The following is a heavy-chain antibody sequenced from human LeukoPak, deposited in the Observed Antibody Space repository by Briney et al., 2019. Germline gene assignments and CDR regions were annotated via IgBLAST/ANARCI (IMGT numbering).Heavy chain of an antibody. CDR1: GYSFSTYW. CDR3: ARHVGGFDYYTSGSHYNDY. V-gene: IGHV5-51*01. CDR2: IYPDDSDT. D-gene: IGHD3-10*01. J-gene: IGHJ4*02. Sequence: GDSLKISCKGFGYSFSTYWIGWVRQMPGKGLEWMGIIYPDDSDTRYSPSFQGQVTISADKSISTAYLQWSGLKASDTAMYYCARHVGGFDYYTSGSHYNDYWGQGTLVTVSS.